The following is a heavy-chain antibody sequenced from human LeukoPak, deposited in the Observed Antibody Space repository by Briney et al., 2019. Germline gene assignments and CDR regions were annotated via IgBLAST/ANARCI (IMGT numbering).Heavy chain of an antibody. V-gene: IGHV5-51*01. CDR2: IYPGDSDT. J-gene: IGHJ4*02. D-gene: IGHD3-22*01. CDR1: GYSFTSYW. CDR3: ARHLTDSSGYYYFDY. Sequence: GESLKISCKGSGYSFTSYWIGWVRQMPGKGLEWMGIIYPGDSDTRYSPSFQGQVTISADKSISTAYLQWSSLKASDTAMYYCARHLTDSSGYYYFDYWGQGTLVIVSS.